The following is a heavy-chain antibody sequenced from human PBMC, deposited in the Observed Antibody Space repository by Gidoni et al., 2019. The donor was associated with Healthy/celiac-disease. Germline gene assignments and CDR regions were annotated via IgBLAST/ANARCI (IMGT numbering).Heavy chain of an antibody. CDR3: ARFGKRQYVDIVATIGYYFDY. J-gene: IGHJ4*02. CDR1: GGSFSGYY. V-gene: IGHV4-34*01. D-gene: IGHD5-12*01. CDR2: INHSGST. Sequence: QVQLPQWGAGLLKPSETLSLTCAVYGGSFSGYYWSWIRQPPGKGLEWIGEINHSGSTNYNPSLKSRVTISVDTSKNQFSLKLSSVTAADTAVYYCARFGKRQYVDIVATIGYYFDYWGQGTLVTVSS.